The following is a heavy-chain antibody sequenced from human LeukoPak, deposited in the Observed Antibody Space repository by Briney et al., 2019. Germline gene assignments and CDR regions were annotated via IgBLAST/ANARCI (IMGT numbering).Heavy chain of an antibody. CDR3: ARASYSYDINGWVPFDY. CDR2: IYTSGST. D-gene: IGHD3-22*01. J-gene: IGHJ4*02. V-gene: IGHV4-61*02. Sequence: SETLSLTCTVSGGSISSGSYYWSWIRQPAGKGLEWIGRIYTSGSTNYNPSLKSRVTISVDTSKNQFSLRLSSVTAEDTAVYYCARASYSYDINGWVPFDYWGQGTLVTVSS. CDR1: GGSISSGSYY.